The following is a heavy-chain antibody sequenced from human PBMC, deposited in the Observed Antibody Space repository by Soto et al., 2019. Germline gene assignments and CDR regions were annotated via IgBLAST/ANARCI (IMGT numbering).Heavy chain of an antibody. CDR3: ARVNGGDYGDYFDY. V-gene: IGHV1-69*02. J-gene: IGHJ4*02. Sequence: QVQLVQSGAEVKKPGSSVKVSCKASGGTFSSYTISWVRQAPGQGLEWMGRIIPILGIANYAQKFQGRVTITADKSTSTAYMELSSLRSEDTAVYYCARVNGGDYGDYFDYWGRGTLVTVSS. D-gene: IGHD4-17*01. CDR2: IIPILGIA. CDR1: GGTFSSYT.